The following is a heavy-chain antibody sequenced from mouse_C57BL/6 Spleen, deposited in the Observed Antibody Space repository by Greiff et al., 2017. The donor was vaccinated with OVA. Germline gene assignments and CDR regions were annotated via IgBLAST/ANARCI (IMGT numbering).Heavy chain of an antibody. D-gene: IGHD1-1*01. CDR1: GYTFTSYW. V-gene: IGHV1-61*01. CDR2: ICPSDSET. J-gene: IGHJ1*03. CDR3: ARGITGYFDV. Sequence: QVQLQQSGAELVRPGSSVKLSCKASGYTFTSYWMAWVKQRPGQGLEWIGNICPSDSETHYNQKFKDKATLTVEKSSSTAYMQLSSLSSEDSAVYYCARGITGYFDVWGTGTTVTVSS.